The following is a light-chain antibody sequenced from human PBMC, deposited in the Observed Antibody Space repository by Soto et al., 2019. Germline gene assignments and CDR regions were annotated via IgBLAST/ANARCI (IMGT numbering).Light chain of an antibody. Sequence: EIVMTQSPATLSVSPVERATLSGRASQSVSSNLAWYQQKPGQAPRLLIYGASTRATGIPARFSGSGSGTEFTLTISSLQSEDFAVYYCQQYNNWLTFGGGTKVDNK. CDR2: GAS. CDR1: QSVSSN. V-gene: IGKV3-15*01. J-gene: IGKJ4*01. CDR3: QQYNNWLT.